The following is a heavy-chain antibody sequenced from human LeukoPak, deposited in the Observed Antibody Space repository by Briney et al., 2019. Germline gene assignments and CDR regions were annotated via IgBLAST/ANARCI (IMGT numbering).Heavy chain of an antibody. J-gene: IGHJ4*02. CDR1: GGTFSSYA. V-gene: IGHV1-69*06. CDR3: ATARHHRHPYYFDY. CDR2: IIPIFGTA. Sequence: PVKVSCKASGGTFSSYAISWVRQAPGQGLECMGGIIPIFGTANYAQKFQGRVTITADKSTSTAYMELSSLRSEDTAVYYCATARHHRHPYYFDYWGQGTLVTVSS.